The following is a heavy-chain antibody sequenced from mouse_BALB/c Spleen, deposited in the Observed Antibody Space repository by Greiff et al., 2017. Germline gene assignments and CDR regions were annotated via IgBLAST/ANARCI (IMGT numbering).Heavy chain of an antibody. D-gene: IGHD2-10*01. V-gene: IGHV1-18*01. CDR3: ARAYYGNEAWFAD. CDR2: INPNNGGT. J-gene: IGHJ3*01. Sequence: EVQLQQSGPELVKPGASVKIPCKASGYTFTDYNMDWVKQSHGKSLEWIGDINPNNGGTIYNQKFKGKATLTADKSSSTAYMQLSSLTSEDSAVYFCARAYYGNEAWFADWGQGTLVTVSA. CDR1: GYTFTDYN.